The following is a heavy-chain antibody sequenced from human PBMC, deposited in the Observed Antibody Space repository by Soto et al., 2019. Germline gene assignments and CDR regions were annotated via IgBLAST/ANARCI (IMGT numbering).Heavy chain of an antibody. CDR2: IKQDGSEK. J-gene: IGHJ5*02. CDR1: GFTFSSYW. Sequence: GGSLRLSCAASGFTFSSYWMSWVRQAPGKGLEWVANIKQDGSEKYYVDSVKGRFTISRDNAKNSLYLQMNSLRAEDTAVYYCARDRAAADKYNWFDPWGKGTLVTVSS. V-gene: IGHV3-7*05. CDR3: ARDRAAADKYNWFDP. D-gene: IGHD6-13*01.